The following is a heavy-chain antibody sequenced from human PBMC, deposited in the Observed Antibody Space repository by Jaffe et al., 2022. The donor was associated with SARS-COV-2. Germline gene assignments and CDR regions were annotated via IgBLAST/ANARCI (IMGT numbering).Heavy chain of an antibody. CDR1: GFTFSSYW. J-gene: IGHJ6*02. CDR2: IKQDGSEK. D-gene: IGHD6-13*01. CDR3: ARVDSSSWFDYYYYGMDV. Sequence: EVQLVESGGGLVQPGGSLRLSCAASGFTFSSYWMSWVRQAPGKGLEWVANIKQDGSEKYYVDSVKGRFTISRDNAKNSLYLQMNSLRAEDTAVYYCARVDSSSWFDYYYYGMDVWGQGTTVTVSS. V-gene: IGHV3-7*03.